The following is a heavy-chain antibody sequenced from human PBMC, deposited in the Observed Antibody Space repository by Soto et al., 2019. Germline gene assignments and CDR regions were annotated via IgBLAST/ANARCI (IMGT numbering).Heavy chain of an antibody. CDR2: ISDTGRNI. D-gene: IGHD3-3*01. V-gene: IGHV3-48*02. CDR3: TFDDFRSGYYS. CDR1: GFRFSSNS. J-gene: IGHJ5*02. Sequence: EVQLVESGGGLVQPGGSLRLSCAASGFRFSSNSMNWVRQAPGKGLEWLSYISDTGRNIYYADSVKGRFTISRDNAKNSRYLQMSSLRDEDTAVYYCTFDDFRSGYYSWGQGTLVTVSS.